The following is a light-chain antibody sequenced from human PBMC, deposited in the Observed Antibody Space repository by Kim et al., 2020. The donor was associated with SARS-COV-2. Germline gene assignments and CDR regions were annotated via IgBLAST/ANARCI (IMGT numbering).Light chain of an antibody. CDR3: QVWDSSSDHPV. Sequence: PGKTARITCGGNNIGIKSVHCYQQQPGQAPVLVIYYDSDRPSGIPERFSGSNSGNTATLTISRVEAGDEADYYCQVWDSSSDHPVFGGGTQLTVL. CDR2: YDS. V-gene: IGLV3-21*04. J-gene: IGLJ3*02. CDR1: NIGIKS.